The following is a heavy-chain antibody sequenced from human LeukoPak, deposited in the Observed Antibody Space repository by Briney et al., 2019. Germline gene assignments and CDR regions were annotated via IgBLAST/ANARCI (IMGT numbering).Heavy chain of an antibody. D-gene: IGHD5-24*01. J-gene: IGHJ4*02. Sequence: GASIKVSCKALGYSFIDYYIHWGRQAPGQGLEWMGWIDPNSGGTNFAQKFQGRVTMTRDTSISTTYMELSSLGSDDTAVYFCAKRDGSNFPYYFDNWGQGTLVTVSS. CDR3: AKRDGSNFPYYFDN. V-gene: IGHV1-2*02. CDR1: GYSFIDYY. CDR2: IDPNSGGT.